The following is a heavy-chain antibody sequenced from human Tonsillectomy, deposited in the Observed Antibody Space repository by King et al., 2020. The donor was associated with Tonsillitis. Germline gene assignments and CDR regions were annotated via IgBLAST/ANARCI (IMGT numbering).Heavy chain of an antibody. CDR1: GGSFSGYY. V-gene: IGHV4-34*01. Sequence: VQLKQWGAGLLKPSETLSLTCAVYGGSFSGYYWSWIRQPPGKGLEWIGEINHSGSTNYNPSLKSRVTISVDTSKNQFSLKLSSVTAADTAVYYCARTSGSYPIDYWGQGTLVTVSS. CDR2: INHSGST. CDR3: ARTSGSYPIDY. D-gene: IGHD1-26*01. J-gene: IGHJ4*02.